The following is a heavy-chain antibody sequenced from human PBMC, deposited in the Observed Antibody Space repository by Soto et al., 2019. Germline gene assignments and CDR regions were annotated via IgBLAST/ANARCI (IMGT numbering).Heavy chain of an antibody. Sequence: PGGSLRLSCAASGFTVSSNYMSWVRQAPGKGLEWVSIIYTGGTTYYADSVKGRFTISRDNSKNTLYLQMNSLRAEDTAVHYCARAGWFGEFLDYYYYMDVWGKGTTVTVSS. CDR2: IYTGGTT. CDR1: GFTVSSNY. V-gene: IGHV3-53*05. J-gene: IGHJ6*03. D-gene: IGHD3-10*01. CDR3: ARAGWFGEFLDYYYYMDV.